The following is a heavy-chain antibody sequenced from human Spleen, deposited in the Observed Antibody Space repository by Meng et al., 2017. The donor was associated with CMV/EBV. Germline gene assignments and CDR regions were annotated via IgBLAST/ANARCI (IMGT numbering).Heavy chain of an antibody. D-gene: IGHD6-13*01. Sequence: QVNLSQWGVGLLTPSETLSLTCAVYGGSFSGYYWSWIRQPPGKGLEWIGEINHSGSTNYNPSLKSRVTISVDTSKNQFSLKLSSVTAADTAVYYCASHIAAAGTRYWGQGTLVTVSS. CDR2: INHSGST. CDR1: GGSFSGYY. CDR3: ASHIAAAGTRY. V-gene: IGHV4-34*01. J-gene: IGHJ4*02.